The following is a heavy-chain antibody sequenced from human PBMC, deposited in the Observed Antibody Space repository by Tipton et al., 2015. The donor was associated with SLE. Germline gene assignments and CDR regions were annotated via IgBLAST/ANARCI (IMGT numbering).Heavy chain of an antibody. CDR3: ARALTSNWYFDL. Sequence: TLSLTCTVSGGSISSHYWSWIRQPPGKGLEWIGYIYYSGSTSYNPSLKSRVTLSVDTSKNQFSLKLNSVTAADTAVYSCARALTSNWYFDLWGRGTLITVSS. CDR1: GGSISSHY. D-gene: IGHD4/OR15-4a*01. CDR2: IYYSGST. V-gene: IGHV4-59*11. J-gene: IGHJ2*01.